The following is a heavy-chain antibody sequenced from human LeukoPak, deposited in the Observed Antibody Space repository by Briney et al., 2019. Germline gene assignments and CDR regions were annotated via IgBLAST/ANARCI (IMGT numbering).Heavy chain of an antibody. CDR2: IYYSGST. V-gene: IGHV4-30-4*01. CDR1: GDSISSGDKY. Sequence: SVTLSLTCAVSGDSISSGDKYWSWIRQPPGKGLEWIGYIYYSGSTYYNPSLKSRLTISVDTSENQFSLHLTSVTAADTAVYFCARVTRWAGLDFWGQGTLVTVSS. CDR3: ARVTRWAGLDF. J-gene: IGHJ4*02. D-gene: IGHD2-21*02.